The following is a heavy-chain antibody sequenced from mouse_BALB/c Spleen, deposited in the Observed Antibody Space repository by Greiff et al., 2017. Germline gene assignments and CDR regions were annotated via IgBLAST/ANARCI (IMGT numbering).Heavy chain of an antibody. CDR1: GFAFSSYD. Sequence: EVQLVESGGGLVKPGGSLKLSCAASGFAFSSYDMSWVRQTPEKRLEWVAYISSGGGSTYYPDTVKGRFTISRDNAKNTLYLQMSSLKSEDTAMYYCARHAKYGSLYYYAMDYWGQGTSVTVSS. V-gene: IGHV5-12-1*01. J-gene: IGHJ4*01. CDR3: ARHAKYGSLYYYAMDY. D-gene: IGHD2-10*02. CDR2: ISSGGGST.